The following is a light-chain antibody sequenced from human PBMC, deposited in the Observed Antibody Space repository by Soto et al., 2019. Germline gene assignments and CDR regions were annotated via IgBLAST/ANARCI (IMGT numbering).Light chain of an antibody. Sequence: EIVMSQSPATLSLSPGERATFSGRASQSVNTNLACYQRKPGQAPRLLVYGASIRATGIPARFSGSGSGTEYSLTISSLQSEDFGVYFCQQYDQWWTFGQGTKVDNK. CDR3: QQYDQWWT. J-gene: IGKJ1*01. CDR1: QSVNTN. CDR2: GAS. V-gene: IGKV3-15*01.